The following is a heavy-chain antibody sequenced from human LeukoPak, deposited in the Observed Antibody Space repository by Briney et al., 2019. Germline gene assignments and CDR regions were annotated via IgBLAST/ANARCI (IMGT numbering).Heavy chain of an antibody. Sequence: PGGSLRLSCAASGFTFSTYWMTWVRQAPGKGLEWVSAISGGGGKTWYADSVKGRFTISRDNSKNTLYLQMNSLRAEDTALYYCAKDPIVFNSGDYYLGAFNIWGQGAMVTVSS. CDR2: ISGGGGKT. J-gene: IGHJ3*02. D-gene: IGHD2-21*02. CDR1: GFTFSTYW. CDR3: AKDPIVFNSGDYYLGAFNI. V-gene: IGHV3-23*01.